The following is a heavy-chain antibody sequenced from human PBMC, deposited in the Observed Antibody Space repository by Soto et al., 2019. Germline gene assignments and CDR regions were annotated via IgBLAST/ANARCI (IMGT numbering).Heavy chain of an antibody. CDR2: IYHSGST. CDR1: GGSISSGGYS. CDR3: ARVPDR. J-gene: IGHJ5*02. V-gene: IGHV4-30-2*01. Sequence: NPSKTLSLTCAVSGGSISSGGYSWSWIRQPPGKGLEWIGYIYHSGSTYYNPSLKSRVTISVDRSKNQFSLKLSSVAAADTGVYYCARVPDRWGQGTLVTVSS. D-gene: IGHD2-2*01.